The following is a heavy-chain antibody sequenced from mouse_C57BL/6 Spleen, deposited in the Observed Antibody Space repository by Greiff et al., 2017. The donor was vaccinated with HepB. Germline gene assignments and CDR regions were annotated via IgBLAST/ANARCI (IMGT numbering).Heavy chain of an antibody. V-gene: IGHV1-74*01. CDR1: GYTFTSYW. CDR2: LHPSDSDT. Sequence: VQLQQPGAELVKPGASVKVSCKASGYTFTSYWMHWVKQMPGQGLEWIGRLHPSDSDTNYNQKFKGKATLTVDKSSSTAYMQLISLTSEDSAVYYCAMRSYYFDYWGQGTTLTVSS. CDR3: AMRSYYFDY. J-gene: IGHJ2*01.